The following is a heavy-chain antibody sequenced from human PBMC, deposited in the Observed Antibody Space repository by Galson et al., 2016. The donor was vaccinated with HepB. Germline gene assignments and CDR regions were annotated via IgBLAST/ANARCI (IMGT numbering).Heavy chain of an antibody. Sequence: SVKVSCKASGYTFPSYYMHWVRQAPGQGLEWMGWMNPNTGDTAYAQKFQGRVTMTRNTPISTAYMELSSLISEDPAVYYCARSPFIYSSSPAIQFDFWGRGTLVTVSS. CDR3: ARSPFIYSSSPAIQFDF. CDR2: MNPNTGDT. D-gene: IGHD6-6*01. V-gene: IGHV1-8*01. J-gene: IGHJ4*02. CDR1: GYTFPSYY.